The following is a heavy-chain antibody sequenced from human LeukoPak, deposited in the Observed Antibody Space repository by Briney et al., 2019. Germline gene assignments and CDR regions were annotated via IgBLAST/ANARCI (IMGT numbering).Heavy chain of an antibody. Sequence: GGSLRLSCAASGFTFSSYEMNWVRQAPGKGLEWVSYISSSGSTIYYADSVKGRFTISRDNAKNSLYLQMNSLRAEDTAVYYCARDHPGIVRWFDYWGQGTLVTVSS. CDR2: ISSSGSTI. CDR3: ARDHPGIVRWFDY. J-gene: IGHJ4*02. CDR1: GFTFSSYE. V-gene: IGHV3-48*03. D-gene: IGHD1-26*01.